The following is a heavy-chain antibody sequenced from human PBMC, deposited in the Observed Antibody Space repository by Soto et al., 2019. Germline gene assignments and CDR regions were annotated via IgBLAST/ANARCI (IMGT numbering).Heavy chain of an antibody. CDR2: IYYTGST. CDR3: AVAPDY. CDR1: GGSVSSNSYS. Sequence: SETLSLTCTVSGGSVSSNSYSWSWIRQPPGKGLEWIGSIYYTGSTYYNPSLQSRVTISVDTSKNQFSLKLSSVTAADTAVYYCAVAPDYWGQGTLVTVSS. J-gene: IGHJ4*02. D-gene: IGHD5-12*01. V-gene: IGHV4-30-4*01.